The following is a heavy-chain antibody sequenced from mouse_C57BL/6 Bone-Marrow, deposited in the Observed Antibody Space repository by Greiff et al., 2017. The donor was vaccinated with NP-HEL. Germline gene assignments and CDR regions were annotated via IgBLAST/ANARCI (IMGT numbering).Heavy chain of an antibody. Sequence: QVQLQQPGAELVRPGTSVKLSCKASGYTFTSYWMHWVKQRPGQGLEWIGVIDPSDSYTNYNQKFKGKATLTVDTSSSPAYMQLSSLTSEDSAVYYCASLRLFAYWGQGTLVTVSA. CDR2: IDPSDSYT. V-gene: IGHV1-59*01. CDR3: ASLRLFAY. J-gene: IGHJ3*01. CDR1: GYTFTSYW.